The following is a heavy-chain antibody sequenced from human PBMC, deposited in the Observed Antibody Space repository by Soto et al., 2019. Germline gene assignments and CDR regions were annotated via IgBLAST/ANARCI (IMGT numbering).Heavy chain of an antibody. V-gene: IGHV1-8*01. D-gene: IGHD3-9*01. CDR2: MNPNSGNT. Sequence: QVQMVQSGAEVKKPGASVKVSCKASGYTFTSYDINWVRQATGQGLEWMGWMNPNSGNTGYAQKFQGRDTMTSNTSISTAYMELSSLRSEDTAVYYCARTRQNYDILTGYPDYWGQGTLVTVSS. J-gene: IGHJ4*02. CDR1: GYTFTSYD. CDR3: ARTRQNYDILTGYPDY.